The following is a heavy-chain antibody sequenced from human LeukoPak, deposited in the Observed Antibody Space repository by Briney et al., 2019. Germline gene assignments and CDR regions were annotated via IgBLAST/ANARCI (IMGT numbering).Heavy chain of an antibody. Sequence: ASVKVSCKASGYTFTSYTIHWVRQAPGQSLEWMGWVSVGRGDSKCSQEFQGRVTLTRDTSATTAYLGVSSLRPEDMAVYYCARERGIRDAFDFWGQGTMVTVSS. CDR3: ARERGIRDAFDF. D-gene: IGHD1-14*01. J-gene: IGHJ3*01. CDR2: VSVGRGDS. V-gene: IGHV1-3*03. CDR1: GYTFTSYT.